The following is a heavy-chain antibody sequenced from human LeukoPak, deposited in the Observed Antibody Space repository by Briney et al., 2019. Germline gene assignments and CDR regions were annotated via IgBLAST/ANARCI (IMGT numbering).Heavy chain of an antibody. D-gene: IGHD1-26*01. J-gene: IGHJ4*02. V-gene: IGHV3-66*01. Sequence: GGSLRLSCAASGFTVSSNYMSWVRQAPGKGLEWVSVIYSGGSTYYADSMKGRFTISRDDAKNSLYLQMNSLRAEDTAVYYCASISGSYYPYYFDYWGQGTLVTVSS. CDR3: ASISGSYYPYYFDY. CDR2: IYSGGST. CDR1: GFTVSSNY.